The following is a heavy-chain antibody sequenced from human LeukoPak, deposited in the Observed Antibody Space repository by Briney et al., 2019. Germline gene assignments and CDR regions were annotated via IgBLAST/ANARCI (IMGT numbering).Heavy chain of an antibody. D-gene: IGHD3-10*01. V-gene: IGHV4-39*02. CDR1: GGSISSSSYY. Sequence: SETLSLTCTVSGGSISSSSYYWGWIRQPPGKGLEWIGSIYYSGSTYYNPSLKSRVTISVDTSKNQFSLKLSSVTAADTAVDYCARDSRGYYYGSGSYKGAFDYWGQGTLVTVSS. J-gene: IGHJ4*02. CDR2: IYYSGST. CDR3: ARDSRGYYYGSGSYKGAFDY.